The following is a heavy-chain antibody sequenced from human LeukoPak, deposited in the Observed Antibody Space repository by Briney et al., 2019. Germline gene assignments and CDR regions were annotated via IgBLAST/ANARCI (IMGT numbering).Heavy chain of an antibody. CDR1: GGSINSGSYY. Sequence: SETLSLTCTVSGGSINSGSYYWSWIRQPAGKGLEWIGRIYTSGSTNYNPSLKSRVTISVDTPKNQFSLKLTSVTAADTAVYYCARAFHCSTTSRYTRGLDYWGQGTLVTVSS. J-gene: IGHJ4*02. V-gene: IGHV4-61*02. CDR3: ARAFHCSTTSRYTRGLDY. CDR2: IYTSGST. D-gene: IGHD2-2*02.